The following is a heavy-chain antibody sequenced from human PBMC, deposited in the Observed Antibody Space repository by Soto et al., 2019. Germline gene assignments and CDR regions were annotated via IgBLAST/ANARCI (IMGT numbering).Heavy chain of an antibody. D-gene: IGHD5-18*01. CDR1: GGSVSGYY. CDR2: IYSSGSA. CDR3: ARDYSYGYYYYYAMDV. V-gene: IGHV4-59*02. J-gene: IGHJ6*02. Sequence: QPQPISWTVAGGSVSGYYWSWIRQPPGKGLEWIGYIYSSGSASYNPSLKSRVTISVDTSKNQLSLNLSSLTAADTAVYYCARDYSYGYYYYYAMDVWGQGTTVTVSS.